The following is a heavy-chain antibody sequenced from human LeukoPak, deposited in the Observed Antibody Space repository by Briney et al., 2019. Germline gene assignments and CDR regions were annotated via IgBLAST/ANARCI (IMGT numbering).Heavy chain of an antibody. CDR2: IGADGGST. V-gene: IGHV3-23*01. Sequence: GGSLRLSCAASGFTFTTNVMTWVRQALGKGLEWVAAIGADGGSTDYADSVRGRFTISRDNSKNNLFLQMNSLRAEDTALYYCARRVGGTPDYWGRGTLVTVSS. J-gene: IGHJ4*02. D-gene: IGHD6-19*01. CDR1: GFTFTTNV. CDR3: ARRVGGTPDY.